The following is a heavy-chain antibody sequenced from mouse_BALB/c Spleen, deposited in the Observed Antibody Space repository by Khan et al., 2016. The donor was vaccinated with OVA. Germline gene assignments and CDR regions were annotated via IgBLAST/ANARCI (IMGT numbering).Heavy chain of an antibody. J-gene: IGHJ4*01. V-gene: IGHV2-6-5*01. Sequence: VQLKESGPGLVAPSQSLSITCTVSGFSLTDYGVSWIRQPPGKGLEWLGVIWGGGSTYYNSALKSRLSISKDNSKSQVLLKMSSLQTDDTAMYYGAKGVWSYYFALDYWGQGTSVTVSS. CDR2: IWGGGST. CDR1: GFSLTDYG. CDR3: AKGVWSYYFALDY.